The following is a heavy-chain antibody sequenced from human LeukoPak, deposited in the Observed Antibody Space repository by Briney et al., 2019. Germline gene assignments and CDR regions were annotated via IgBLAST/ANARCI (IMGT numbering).Heavy chain of an antibody. J-gene: IGHJ4*02. V-gene: IGHV1-2*02. CDR2: INPNSGGT. CDR3: ARDRRDGYNYDH. Sequence: ASVKVSCKASGYTFTGYYMHWVRQAPGQGLEWMGWINPNSGGTNYAQKFQGRVTMTRDTSISTAYMELGRLRSDDTAVYYCARDRRDGYNYDHWGQGTLVTVSS. CDR1: GYTFTGYY. D-gene: IGHD5-24*01.